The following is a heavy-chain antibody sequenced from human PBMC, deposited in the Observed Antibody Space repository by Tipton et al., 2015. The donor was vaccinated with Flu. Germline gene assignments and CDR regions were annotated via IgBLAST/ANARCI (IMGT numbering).Heavy chain of an antibody. D-gene: IGHD3-10*01. V-gene: IGHV4-38-2*02. Sequence: TLSLTCSVSGDSIGSPYFWGWIRQPPGKGLEWIGGIYYSGSTYYNLSLKSRVSISVDTSKDQFSLNLNSVTAADTAVYYCARDQGFGGGLTYDYYVMDVWGQGTTVTVSS. CDR2: IYYSGST. J-gene: IGHJ6*02. CDR3: ARDQGFGGGLTYDYYVMDV. CDR1: GDSIGSPYF.